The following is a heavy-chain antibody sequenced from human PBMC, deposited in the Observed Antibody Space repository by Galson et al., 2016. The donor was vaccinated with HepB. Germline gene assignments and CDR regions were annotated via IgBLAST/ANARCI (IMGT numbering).Heavy chain of an antibody. CDR2: IYHSGSS. Sequence: ETLSLTCTVSGGSISSYYWSWIRQPPGKGLEWFGYIYHSGSSYYNPSFKSRLTMSVDRSKNHFSLKLSSVTAADTAVYFCARVRDCSGGTCYTPYFDSWGQGTLVTVSS. J-gene: IGHJ4*02. D-gene: IGHD2-15*01. V-gene: IGHV4-59*12. CDR1: GGSISSYY. CDR3: ARVRDCSGGTCYTPYFDS.